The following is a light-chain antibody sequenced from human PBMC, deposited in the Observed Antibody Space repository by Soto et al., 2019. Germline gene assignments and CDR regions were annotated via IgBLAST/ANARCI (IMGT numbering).Light chain of an antibody. J-gene: IGLJ3*02. Sequence: NFMLTKPHSVSESPGKTVTISCTGSSGSIASNSVQWYQQRPGSAPSTVIYEDDQRPSGVPDRFSGSIDSSSNSASLTISGLMTEDEADYYCQSSNTFNPWVFGGGTKLTVL. CDR1: SGSIASNS. V-gene: IGLV6-57*02. CDR3: QSSNTFNPWV. CDR2: EDD.